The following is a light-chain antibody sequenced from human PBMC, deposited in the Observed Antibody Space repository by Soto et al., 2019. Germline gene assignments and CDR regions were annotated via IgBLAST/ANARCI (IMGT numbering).Light chain of an antibody. Sequence: DIQMTQSPSTLSASVGDRVTITCRASQSISSWLAWYQQKPGKAPELLIYGASSLENGVPSRFSGSGSGTEFTLTISSLQPDDFATYYCQQYGSFYTFGQGTKLETK. CDR2: GAS. J-gene: IGKJ2*01. V-gene: IGKV1-5*01. CDR1: QSISSW. CDR3: QQYGSFYT.